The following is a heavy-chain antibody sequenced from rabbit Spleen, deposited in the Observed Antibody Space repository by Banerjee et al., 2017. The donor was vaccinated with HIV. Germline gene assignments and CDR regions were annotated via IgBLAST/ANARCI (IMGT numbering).Heavy chain of an antibody. J-gene: IGHJ6*01. Sequence: QELLEESGGDLVKPEGSLTLTCTASGFSFSSNWICWVRQAPGKGLEWVACIDTNYGDTDYANWPKGRFTISKPSSTTVTLQMTSLTAADTATYFCARGFSLWGQGTL. CDR3: ARGFSL. CDR1: GFSFSSNW. V-gene: IGHV1S45*01. D-gene: IGHD5-1*01. CDR2: IDTNYGDT.